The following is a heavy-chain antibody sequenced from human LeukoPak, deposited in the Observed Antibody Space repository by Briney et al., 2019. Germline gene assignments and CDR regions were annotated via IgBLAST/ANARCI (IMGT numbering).Heavy chain of an antibody. CDR3: ARTPAAKGYFDY. V-gene: IGHV1-69*04. Sequence: GASVKVSCKASGGTFSSYAISWVRQAPGQGLEWMGRIIPILGIANDAQKFQGRVTTTADQYTSTAYMELSSMRSEDTAVYYCARTPAAKGYFDYWGQGTLVTVSS. D-gene: IGHD2-2*01. CDR2: IIPILGIA. CDR1: GGTFSSYA. J-gene: IGHJ4*02.